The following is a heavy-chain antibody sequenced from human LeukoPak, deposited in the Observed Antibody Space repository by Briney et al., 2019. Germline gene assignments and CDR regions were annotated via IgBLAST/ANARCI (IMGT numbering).Heavy chain of an antibody. V-gene: IGHV3-15*01. Sequence: GGSLKLSCAASGFTFSSYAMSWVRQAPGKGLEWVGRIKSKTDGGTTDYAAPVKGRFTISRDDSKNTLYLQMNSLKTEDTAVYYCTTDKIVVVTRFDYWGQGTLVTVSS. CDR1: GFTFSSYA. D-gene: IGHD3-22*01. J-gene: IGHJ4*02. CDR2: IKSKTDGGTT. CDR3: TTDKIVVVTRFDY.